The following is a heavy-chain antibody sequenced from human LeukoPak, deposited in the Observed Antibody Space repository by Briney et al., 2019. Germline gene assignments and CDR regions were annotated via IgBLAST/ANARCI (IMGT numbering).Heavy chain of an antibody. CDR3: ARALTTSWYYFDY. CDR1: GFTFVSYE. CDR2: ISSSGTTI. J-gene: IGHJ4*02. Sequence: GGSLRLSCAAAGFTFVSYEMNWGRQAPGEGLEWGSYISSSGTTIHYAYSVKGRFPISRDNAKNSLYLQMNSLRAEDTAVYYCARALTTSWYYFDYWGQGTLVTVSS. D-gene: IGHD2-2*01. V-gene: IGHV3-48*03.